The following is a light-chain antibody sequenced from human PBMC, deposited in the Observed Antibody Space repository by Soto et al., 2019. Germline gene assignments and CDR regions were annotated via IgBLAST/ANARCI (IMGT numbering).Light chain of an antibody. J-gene: IGKJ4*01. V-gene: IGKV1-33*01. CDR1: QDISKY. Sequence: DIQMTQSPSSLSASVGDRVTITCQASQDISKYLNWYQQKPGKAPKLLIYDVFNLETGVPSRFSGSGSVTHFTFTISSLQPEDVATYYCQQYESLPTFGGGTKVEIK. CDR2: DVF. CDR3: QQYESLPT.